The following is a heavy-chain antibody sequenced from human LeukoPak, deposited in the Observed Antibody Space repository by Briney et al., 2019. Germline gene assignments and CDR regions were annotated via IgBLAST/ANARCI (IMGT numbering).Heavy chain of an antibody. Sequence: GGSLRLSCAASGFTFSSYWMHWVRQAPGKGLVWVARINNDGSSTNYADSVKVRFTISRDNAKNTLYLQMNSLRAEDTAVYYCARDPRPYYMDVWGKGTTVTVSS. CDR1: GFTFSSYW. V-gene: IGHV3-74*01. CDR2: INNDGSST. J-gene: IGHJ6*03. CDR3: ARDPRPYYMDV.